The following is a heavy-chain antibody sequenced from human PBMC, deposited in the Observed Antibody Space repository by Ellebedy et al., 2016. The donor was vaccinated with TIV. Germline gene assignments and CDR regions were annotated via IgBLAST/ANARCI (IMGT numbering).Heavy chain of an antibody. CDR2: IYYSGST. V-gene: IGHV4-38-2*01. CDR1: GYPIGSGYY. CDR3: ASLCSSTSCYRANLDY. J-gene: IGHJ4*02. D-gene: IGHD2-2*02. Sequence: MPSETLSLTCAVSGYPIGSGYYWGWIRQPPGKGLEWIGSIYYSGSTYYSPSLKSRVTISLDTSKNQFSLELSSVTAADTAVYSCASLCSSTSCYRANLDYWGQGTLVTVSS.